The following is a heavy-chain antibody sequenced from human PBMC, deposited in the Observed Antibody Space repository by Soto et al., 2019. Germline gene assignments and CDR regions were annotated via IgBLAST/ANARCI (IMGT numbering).Heavy chain of an antibody. J-gene: IGHJ5*02. CDR2: IYYSGST. V-gene: IGHV4-31*03. CDR3: ARAYRTAYYYDSSAYYYFKYFDP. CDR1: GGSISSGGYY. D-gene: IGHD3-22*01. Sequence: PSETLSLTCSVSGGSISSGGYYWSWIRHHPGQGLEWIGYIYYSGSTYYNPSLKSRVTISVDTSKNQFSLKLSSVTAADTAVYYCARAYRTAYYYDSSAYYYFKYFDPWGQGTLVTVSS.